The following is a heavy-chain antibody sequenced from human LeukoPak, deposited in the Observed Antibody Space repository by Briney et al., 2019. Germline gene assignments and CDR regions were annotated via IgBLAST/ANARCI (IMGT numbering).Heavy chain of an antibody. CDR1: GFTFSSAW. D-gene: IGHD1-26*01. CDR2: IKSKIDGGTT. Sequence: GGSLRLSCAASGFTFSSAWMGWVRQAPGKGLEWVGRIKSKIDGGTTDYAALVKFRFTISRDDSKTTLYLQMSSLKIEDTAVYYCTTDRGRTELPLFASWGQGTLVTVSS. CDR3: TTDRGRTELPLFAS. J-gene: IGHJ5*01. V-gene: IGHV3-15*01.